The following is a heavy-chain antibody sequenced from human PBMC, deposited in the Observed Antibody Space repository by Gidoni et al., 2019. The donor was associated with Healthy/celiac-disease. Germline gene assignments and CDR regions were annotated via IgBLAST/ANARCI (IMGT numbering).Heavy chain of an antibody. V-gene: IGHV3-9*01. J-gene: IGHJ4*02. CDR2: ISWNSGSI. CDR3: AKDDLGVAVAGPSGGFDY. D-gene: IGHD6-19*01. CDR1: GFTFDDYA. Sequence: EVQLVESGGGLVQPGRSLRLSCAASGFTFDDYAMHWVRQAPGKGLEWVSGISWNSGSIGYADSVKGRFTISRDNAKNSLYLQMNSLRAEDTALYYCAKDDLGVAVAGPSGGFDYWGQGTLVTVSS.